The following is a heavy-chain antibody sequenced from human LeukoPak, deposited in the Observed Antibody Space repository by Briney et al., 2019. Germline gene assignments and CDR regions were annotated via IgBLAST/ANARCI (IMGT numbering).Heavy chain of an antibody. J-gene: IGHJ3*02. CDR2: INWNGDST. Sequence: GGSLRLSCAASGFTFDDYGMSWVRQAPGKGLEWVSGINWNGDSTGYADSVKGRFTISRDNAKNSLYLQMNSLRAEDTALYYCARRDIVVVPAAIFGAFDIWGQGTMVTVSS. CDR1: GFTFDDYG. D-gene: IGHD2-2*02. V-gene: IGHV3-20*04. CDR3: ARRDIVVVPAAIFGAFDI.